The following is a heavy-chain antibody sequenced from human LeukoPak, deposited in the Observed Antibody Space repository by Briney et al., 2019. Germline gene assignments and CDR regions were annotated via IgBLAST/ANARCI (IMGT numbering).Heavy chain of an antibody. Sequence: SETLSLTCTVSGGSISSSNYYWGWIRQPPGKGLEWIGSIFYSGSTYYNPSLKSRVTISVDTSRRQFSLNLSSVTAADTAVYSRHSGMTTVVFDYWGQGTLVTVSS. V-gene: IGHV4-39*01. D-gene: IGHD4-23*01. CDR1: GGSISSSNYY. CDR2: IFYSGST. CDR3: HSGMTTVVFDY. J-gene: IGHJ4*02.